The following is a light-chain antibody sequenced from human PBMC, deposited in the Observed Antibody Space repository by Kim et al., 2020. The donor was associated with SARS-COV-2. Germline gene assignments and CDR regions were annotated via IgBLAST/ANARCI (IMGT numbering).Light chain of an antibody. CDR3: QVWDSSTAV. CDR1: NIGSKN. V-gene: IGLV3-9*01. J-gene: IGLJ3*02. Sequence: VDLGQTARITGGGNNIGSKNVHWNQKQPGQATVLVIYRDSSRPAGIPERFSGSNSGNTATLTISRAQAGDEADYYCQVWDSSTAVFGGGTQLTVL. CDR2: RDS.